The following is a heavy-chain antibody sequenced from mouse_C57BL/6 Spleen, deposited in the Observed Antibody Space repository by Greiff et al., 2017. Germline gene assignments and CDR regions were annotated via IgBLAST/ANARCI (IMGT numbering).Heavy chain of an antibody. CDR3: ASGPYYSNLSFDY. D-gene: IGHD2-5*01. CDR2: ISYDGSN. J-gene: IGHJ2*01. V-gene: IGHV3-6*01. CDR1: GYSITSGYY. Sequence: EVQLQESGPGLVKPSQSLSLTCSVTGYSITSGYYWNWIRQFPGNKLEWMGYISYDGSNNYNPSLKNRISITRDTSKNQFFLKLNSVTTEDTATYYCASGPYYSNLSFDYWGQGTTLTVSS.